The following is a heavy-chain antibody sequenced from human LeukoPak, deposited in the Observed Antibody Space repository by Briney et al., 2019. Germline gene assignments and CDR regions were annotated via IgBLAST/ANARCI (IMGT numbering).Heavy chain of an antibody. D-gene: IGHD5-24*01. J-gene: IGHJ4*02. V-gene: IGHV3-23*01. Sequence: PGGSLRLSCAASGFTLSSYAMSWVRQAPGKGLEWVSVISGSSGSTYYADSVKGRFTISRDNSKNTLYLQMSSLRAEDTAVFYCAKDSGWDGYNYFEYWGQGTLVTVSS. CDR2: ISGSSGST. CDR1: GFTLSSYA. CDR3: AKDSGWDGYNYFEY.